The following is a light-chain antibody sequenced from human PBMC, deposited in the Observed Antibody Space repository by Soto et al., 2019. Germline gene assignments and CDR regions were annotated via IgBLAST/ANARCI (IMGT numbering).Light chain of an antibody. CDR1: KSVTNW. V-gene: IGKV1-5*03. Sequence: DIQMTQTTSTLSASIGDTFAITCRPSKSVTNWLAWYQQRPGEVPRLLIHTASYLESGVSSRVNGSGSGTDFTLTVSTFQPDDCATYYWHQYNSYPHTFGGGTKVDIK. CDR2: TAS. J-gene: IGKJ4*01. CDR3: HQYNSYPHT.